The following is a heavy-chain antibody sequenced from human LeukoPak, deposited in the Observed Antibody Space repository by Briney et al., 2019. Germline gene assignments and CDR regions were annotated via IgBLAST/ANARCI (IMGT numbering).Heavy chain of an antibody. CDR3: ARGYNY. CDR2: INHSGST. J-gene: IGHJ4*02. CDR1: GGSFSGYY. Sequence: SETLSLTCAVYGGSFSGYYWSWIRQPPGKGLEWIGEINHSGSTNYNPSLKSRVTISVDTSKYQFSLRLSSVTAADTAVYCCARGYNYWGQGTLVTVSS. V-gene: IGHV4-34*01.